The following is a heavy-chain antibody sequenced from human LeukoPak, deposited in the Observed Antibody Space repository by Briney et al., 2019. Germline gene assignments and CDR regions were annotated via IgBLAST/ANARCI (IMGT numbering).Heavy chain of an antibody. CDR3: ARARGYSYGYGTNRRGYFDY. CDR2: FDPEDGET. V-gene: IGHV1-24*01. D-gene: IGHD5-18*01. Sequence: ASVKVSCKVSGYTLTELSMHWVRQAPGKGLEWMGGFDPEDGETIYAQKFQGRVTMTRDTSTSTVYMELSSLRSEDTAVYYCARARGYSYGYGTNRRGYFDYWGQGTLVTVSS. J-gene: IGHJ4*02. CDR1: GYTLTELS.